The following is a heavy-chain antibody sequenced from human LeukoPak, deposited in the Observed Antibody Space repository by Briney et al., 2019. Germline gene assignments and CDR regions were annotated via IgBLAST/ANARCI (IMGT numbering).Heavy chain of an antibody. CDR2: IIPIFGTA. J-gene: IGHJ5*02. V-gene: IGHV1-69*05. CDR1: GGTFSSYA. CDR3: ARVLYYDFWSGYYGWFDP. Sequence: PVKVSCKASGGTFSSYAISWVRQAPGQGLEWMGGIIPIFGTANYAQKFQGRVTITTDESTSTAYMELSSLRSEDTAVYYCARVLYYDFWSGYYGWFDPWGQGTLVTVSS. D-gene: IGHD3-3*01.